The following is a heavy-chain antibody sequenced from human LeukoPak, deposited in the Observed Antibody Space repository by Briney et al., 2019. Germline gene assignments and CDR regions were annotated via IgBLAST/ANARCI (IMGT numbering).Heavy chain of an antibody. J-gene: IGHJ4*02. D-gene: IGHD1/OR15-1a*01. CDR1: GSSISRYY. V-gene: IGHV4-59*01. CDR3: ASQLGGTTFH. Sequence: SETLSLTCTVSGSSISRYYWSCIRQPPGKGLEWIGYIYYSGSTNYNPSLESRVTISADTSKNQFSLKLSSVTAADTAVYYCASQLGGTTFHWGQGTLVTVSS. CDR2: IYYSGST.